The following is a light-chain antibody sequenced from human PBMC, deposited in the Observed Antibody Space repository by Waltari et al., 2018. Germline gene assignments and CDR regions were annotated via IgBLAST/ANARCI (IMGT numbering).Light chain of an antibody. CDR3: TSYTSRHTLV. J-gene: IGLJ1*01. V-gene: IGLV2-14*01. CDR1: SLEVGGYDF. CDR2: DVN. Sequence: QSALTQPASVSGSPGQSSTLSCTGSSLEVGGYDFVPWYRQHPGKAPNVVIFDVNNRPSGVSDRVSGSKSGNTASLTISGLQAEDEGDYYCTSYTSRHTLVFGGGTKVTVL.